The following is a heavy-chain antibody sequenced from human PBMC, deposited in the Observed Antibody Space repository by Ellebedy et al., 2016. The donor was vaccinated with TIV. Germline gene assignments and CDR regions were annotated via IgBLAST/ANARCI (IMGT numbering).Heavy chain of an antibody. CDR1: GFRFHMYG. V-gene: IGHV3-33*01. CDR3: ARDPGVLPGGGLDF. Sequence: GESLKIPCAAPGFRFHMYGMHWVRQAPGKGLEWVAALWYDGSNENYAASVKGRFTISRDNSLYLQMNSLRADDTAIYYCARDPGVLPGGGLDFWGQGILVTVSS. J-gene: IGHJ4*02. D-gene: IGHD2-15*01. CDR2: LWYDGSNE.